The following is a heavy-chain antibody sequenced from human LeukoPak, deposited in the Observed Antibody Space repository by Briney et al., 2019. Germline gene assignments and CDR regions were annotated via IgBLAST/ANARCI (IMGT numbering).Heavy chain of an antibody. D-gene: IGHD6-19*01. Sequence: SETLSLTCTVSGGSISTYFWSWIRQPPGKGLELIGFIYYSGSTNYNPSLESRVTISVDTSKNQFSLKLSSVTAADTAVYYCARRGFSSGFYFFDYWGQGTLVTVSS. CDR3: ARRGFSSGFYFFDY. CDR1: GGSISTYF. CDR2: IYYSGST. J-gene: IGHJ4*02. V-gene: IGHV4-59*08.